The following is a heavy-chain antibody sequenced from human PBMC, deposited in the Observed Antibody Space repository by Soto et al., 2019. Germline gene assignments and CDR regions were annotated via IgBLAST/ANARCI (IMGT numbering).Heavy chain of an antibody. D-gene: IGHD2-15*01. CDR3: ASSGYCSGGCCSYPQYYYYGMDV. CDR1: GGTFSSYA. V-gene: IGHV1-69*12. CDR2: IIPIFGTA. Sequence: QVQLVQSGAEVKKPGSSVKVSCKASGGTFSSYAISWVRQAPGQGLEWMGGIIPIFGTANYAQKFQGRVTITADESTSAAXVXLXXLGSEDTAVYYCASSGYCSGGCCSYPQYYYYGMDVWGQGTTVTVSS. J-gene: IGHJ6*02.